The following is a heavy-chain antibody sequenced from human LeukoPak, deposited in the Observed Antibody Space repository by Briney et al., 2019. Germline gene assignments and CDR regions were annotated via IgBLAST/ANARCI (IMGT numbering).Heavy chain of an antibody. D-gene: IGHD2-2*01. J-gene: IGHJ4*02. CDR2: MSSSGSTI. V-gene: IGHV3-11*04. CDR1: GFTFSDYY. CDR3: ARSILPAANAIDY. Sequence: PGASLRLSCAASGFTFSDYYMNWIRQAPGKGLEWISYMSSSGSTISYADSVTGRFTVSRDNAKNSLYLQMNSLRAEDTAVYYCARSILPAANAIDYWGQGTQLTVSS.